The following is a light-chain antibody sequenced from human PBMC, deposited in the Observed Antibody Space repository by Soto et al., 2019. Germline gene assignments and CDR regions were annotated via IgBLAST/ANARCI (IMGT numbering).Light chain of an antibody. CDR1: QSVSSSY. J-gene: IGKJ3*01. V-gene: IGKV3-20*01. CDR3: QQYGSSRST. Sequence: IVLTQSPGTLSLSPGERATLSCRASQSVSSSYLAWYQQKPGQAPRLLIYGASSRATGIPDRFSGSGSGTDFTLTISRLEPEDFAVYYCQQYGSSRSTFGPGTKVDIK. CDR2: GAS.